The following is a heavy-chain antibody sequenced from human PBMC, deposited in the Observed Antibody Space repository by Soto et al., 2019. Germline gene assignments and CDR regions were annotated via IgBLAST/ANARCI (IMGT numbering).Heavy chain of an antibody. D-gene: IGHD2-8*01. CDR2: IIPILGRA. J-gene: IGHJ4*02. CDR3: ARVGPGDFTNCVCYTNHFDY. Sequence: QVQLVQSGAEVKKPGSSVKVSCKASGGTFSSYTISWVRQAPGQGLEWMGRIIPILGRANYAQKFQGRVTITADKSTRTAYMELSSLRSEDTAVYYCARVGPGDFTNCVCYTNHFDYWGQGTLVTVSS. CDR1: GGTFSSYT. V-gene: IGHV1-69*08.